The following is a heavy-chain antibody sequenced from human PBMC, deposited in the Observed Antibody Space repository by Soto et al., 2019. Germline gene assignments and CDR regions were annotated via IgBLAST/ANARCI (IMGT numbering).Heavy chain of an antibody. Sequence: EVQLLESGGGLVQPGGSLRLSCAASGFTFSSYAMSWVRQAPGKGLEWVSAISGSGGSTYYADSVKGRFTISRDNSKNTLYLQISSLRAEDTAVYYCAKVSPYSGYDYPINDYGDYGADKDRRDYFDYWGQGTLVTVSS. D-gene: IGHD5-12*01. J-gene: IGHJ4*02. CDR3: AKVSPYSGYDYPINDYGDYGADKDRRDYFDY. CDR1: GFTFSSYA. CDR2: ISGSGGST. V-gene: IGHV3-23*01.